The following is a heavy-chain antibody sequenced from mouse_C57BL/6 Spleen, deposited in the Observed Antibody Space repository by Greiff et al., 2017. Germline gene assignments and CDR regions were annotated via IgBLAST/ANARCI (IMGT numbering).Heavy chain of an antibody. Sequence: QVQLQQSGAELVRPGASVTLSCKASGYTFTDYEMHWVKQTPVHGLEWIGAIDPETGGTAYNQKFKGKAILTADKSSSTAYMELRSLTSEDSAVYYCTRPLPGTWAMDYWGQGTSVTVSS. D-gene: IGHD4-1*01. CDR3: TRPLPGTWAMDY. CDR1: GYTFTDYE. J-gene: IGHJ4*01. CDR2: IDPETGGT. V-gene: IGHV1-15*01.